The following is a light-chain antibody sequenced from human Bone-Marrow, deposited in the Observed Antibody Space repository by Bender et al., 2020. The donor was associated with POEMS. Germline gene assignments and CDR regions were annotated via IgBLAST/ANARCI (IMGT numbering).Light chain of an antibody. CDR3: QAWDTSTAWGV. CDR2: DDA. Sequence: SYVLTQPPSVSVAPGQTARITCGGNNIGSKTFHWYQQKPGQAPVLVVYDDADRPSGIPERFSGSNSGNTATLTISGTQAMDEADYYCQAWDTSTAWGVFGGGTKLTVL. V-gene: IGLV3-21*02. CDR1: NIGSKT. J-gene: IGLJ2*01.